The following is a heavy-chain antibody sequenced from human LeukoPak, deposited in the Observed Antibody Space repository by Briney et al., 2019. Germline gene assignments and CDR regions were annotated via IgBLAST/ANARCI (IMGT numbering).Heavy chain of an antibody. CDR2: ISGSDDRT. D-gene: IGHD1-26*01. V-gene: IGHV3-23*01. CDR3: AKGWALGSYHYMEV. Sequence: PGGSLRLSCGASGSTFSRYAMFWVRQTPRKGLEWVSGISGSDDRTYYADSLEGRFTISRDNKKNTLSLQMNSLTVEDTAIYYCAKGWALGSYHYMEVWGKGTTVTVSS. J-gene: IGHJ6*03. CDR1: GSTFSRYA.